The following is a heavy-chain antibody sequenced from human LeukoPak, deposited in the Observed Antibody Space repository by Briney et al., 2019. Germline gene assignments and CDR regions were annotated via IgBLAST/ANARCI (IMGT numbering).Heavy chain of an antibody. CDR2: INPHSGDT. V-gene: IGHV1-2*02. CDR3: ARQTGTTAKEVNWFDP. D-gene: IGHD1-1*01. CDR1: GYAFTGYY. Sequence: APVWVSCKASGYAFTGYYIHWVRQAPGQGLEWMGWINPHSGDTNYAQKFQGRVTMTRDTSISTAYMELNILSSDDTAVYSCARQTGTTAKEVNWFDPWGQGTLVTVS. J-gene: IGHJ5*02.